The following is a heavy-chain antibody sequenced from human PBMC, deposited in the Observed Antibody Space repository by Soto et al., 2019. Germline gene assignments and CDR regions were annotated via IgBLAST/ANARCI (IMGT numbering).Heavy chain of an antibody. D-gene: IGHD3-3*01. J-gene: IGHJ4*02. CDR1: GFTFSSYA. CDR2: ISGSGGST. V-gene: IGHV3-23*01. Sequence: LRLSCAASGFTFSSYAMSWVRQAPGKGLEWVSAISGSGGSTYYADSVKGRFTISRDNSKNTLYLQMNSLRAEDTAVYYCAKLESGPRAYFDYWGQGTLVTVSS. CDR3: AKLESGPRAYFDY.